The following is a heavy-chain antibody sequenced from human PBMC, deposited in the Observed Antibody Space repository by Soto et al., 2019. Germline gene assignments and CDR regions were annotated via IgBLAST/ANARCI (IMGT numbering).Heavy chain of an antibody. CDR2: INSGGSST. CDR1: GFTFSSSW. J-gene: IGHJ5*02. Sequence: EVQLVESGGGLVQPGGSLRLSCAASGFTFSSSWMHWVRQLSGKGLVWVSRINSGGSSTDYADSVKGRFTISRDNAKNTMYLQMNSLTAEDTAVYYWARAYSSSSINWLDPWGQGTLVTVSS. V-gene: IGHV3-74*01. CDR3: ARAYSSSSINWLDP. D-gene: IGHD6-6*01.